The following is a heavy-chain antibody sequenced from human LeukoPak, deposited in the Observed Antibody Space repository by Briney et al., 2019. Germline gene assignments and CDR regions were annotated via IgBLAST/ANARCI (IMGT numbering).Heavy chain of an antibody. CDR1: GFTFSSYD. D-gene: IGHD6-13*01. V-gene: IGHV3-13*01. CDR3: ASSPSYSSSWYALDS. CDR2: IGTTGDT. Sequence: GGSLRLSCAASGFTFSSYDMHWVRQATGKGLDWVSAIGTTGDTYYPDSVRGRFAISRKNAKNSLYLQMNSLRAGDTAVYYCASSPSYSSSWYALDSWGQGTLVTVSS. J-gene: IGHJ4*02.